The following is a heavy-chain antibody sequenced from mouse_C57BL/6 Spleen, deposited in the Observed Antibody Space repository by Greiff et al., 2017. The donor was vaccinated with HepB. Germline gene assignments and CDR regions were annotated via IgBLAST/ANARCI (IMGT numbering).Heavy chain of an antibody. D-gene: IGHD2-3*01. CDR1: GFTFSDYG. CDR3: ARGGGYYAGDYFDY. CDR2: ISSGSGTI. J-gene: IGHJ2*01. V-gene: IGHV5-17*01. Sequence: EVQGVESGGGLVKPGGSLKLSCAASGFTFSDYGMHWVRQAPEKGLEWVAYISSGSGTIYYAETVKGRFTISRDNAKTTLFLQMTSLRSEDTAMYYCARGGGYYAGDYFDYWGQGTTLTVSS.